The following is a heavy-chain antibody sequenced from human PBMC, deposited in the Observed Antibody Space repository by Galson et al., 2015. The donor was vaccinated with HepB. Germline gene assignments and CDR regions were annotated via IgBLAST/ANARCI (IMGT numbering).Heavy chain of an antibody. D-gene: IGHD1-26*01. CDR1: GFTFRDFA. V-gene: IGHV3-73*01. CDR3: ARHPTGSYYGAFLDY. Sequence: SLRLSCAASGFTFRDFAVHWVRQASGKGLEWVGHIRSKPNNYATAYAESVKGRFTISRDDSKNTAYLQMNSLTVEDTAVYYCARHPTGSYYGAFLDYWGQGTLVTVSS. CDR2: IRSKPNNYAT. J-gene: IGHJ4*02.